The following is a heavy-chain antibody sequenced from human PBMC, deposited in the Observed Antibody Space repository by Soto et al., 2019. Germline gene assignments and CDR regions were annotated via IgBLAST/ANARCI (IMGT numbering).Heavy chain of an antibody. CDR1: GGTFSSYA. CDR3: AREGGGDCSSTSCYRYYYYGMDV. Sequence: VASVKVSCKASGGTFSSYAISWVRQAPGQGLEWMGGIIPIFGTANYAQKFQGRVTITADESTSTAYMELSSLRSEDTAVYYCAREGGGDCSSTSCYRYYYYGMDVWGQGTTVTVSS. V-gene: IGHV1-69*13. D-gene: IGHD2-2*01. J-gene: IGHJ6*02. CDR2: IIPIFGTA.